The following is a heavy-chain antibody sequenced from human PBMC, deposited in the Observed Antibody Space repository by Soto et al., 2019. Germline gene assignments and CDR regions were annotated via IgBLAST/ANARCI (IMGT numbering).Heavy chain of an antibody. D-gene: IGHD6-13*01. CDR1: GYTFTGYY. J-gene: IGHJ6*02. CDR3: ARDRRYSSSWGGGGMEV. Sequence: QVQLVQSGAEVKKPGASVKVSCKASGYTFTGYYMHWVRQAPGQGLEWMGWINPNSGGTNYAQKFQGWVTMTRDTSISTAYMEMSRLSSDDTAVYYCARDRRYSSSWGGGGMEVWGQGTTVTVSS. V-gene: IGHV1-2*04. CDR2: INPNSGGT.